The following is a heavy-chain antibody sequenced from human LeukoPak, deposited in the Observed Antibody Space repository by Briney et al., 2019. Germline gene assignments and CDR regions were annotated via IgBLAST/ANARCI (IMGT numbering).Heavy chain of an antibody. V-gene: IGHV3-11*01. D-gene: IGHD7-27*01. Sequence: PGGSLRLSCAASEGFTFTEYYMNWIRQAPGQGLEWVSYSSYSGGAIYYADSVKGRFTISRDNAKNTLYLQMRSLRAEDTAVYYCARDMGNAFDIWGQGTMVTVSS. CDR3: ARDMGNAFDI. J-gene: IGHJ3*02. CDR2: SSYSGGAI. CDR1: EGFTFTEYY.